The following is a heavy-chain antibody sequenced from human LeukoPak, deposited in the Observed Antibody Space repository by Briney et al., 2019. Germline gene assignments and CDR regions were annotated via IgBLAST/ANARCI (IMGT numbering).Heavy chain of an antibody. CDR2: IYYSGST. CDR1: GGSISSGGYY. D-gene: IGHD7-27*01. J-gene: IGHJ4*02. CDR3: ARSLGWGSTFDY. V-gene: IGHV4-31*03. Sequence: PSETLSLTCTASGGSISSGGYYWSWIRQHPGKGLEWIGYIYYSGSTYYNPSLKSRVTISVDTSKNQFSLKLSSVTAADTAVYYCARSLGWGSTFDYWGQGTLVTVSS.